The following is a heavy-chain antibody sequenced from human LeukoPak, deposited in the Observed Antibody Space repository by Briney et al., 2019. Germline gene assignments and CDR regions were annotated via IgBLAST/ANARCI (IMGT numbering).Heavy chain of an antibody. CDR3: AKGRATFGVDANDY. V-gene: IGHV1-8*01. CDR1: GYTFTSYD. J-gene: IGHJ4*02. Sequence: GASVKVSCKASGYTFTSYDINWVRQATGQGLEWMGWMNPNSGNTGYAQKFQGRVTMTRNTSISTAYMELSSLRSEDTAVYYCAKGRATFGVDANDYWGQGTLVTVSS. D-gene: IGHD3-3*01. CDR2: MNPNSGNT.